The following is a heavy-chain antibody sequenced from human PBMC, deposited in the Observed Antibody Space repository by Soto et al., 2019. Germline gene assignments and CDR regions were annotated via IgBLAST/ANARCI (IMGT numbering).Heavy chain of an antibody. CDR3: ARSSIAARPLNWFDP. D-gene: IGHD6-6*01. CDR2: IYYSGNT. CDR1: GSPIRGYY. Sequence: SETLSLTWRFSGSPIRGYYWGWIRQPAGKGLEWIGYIYYSGNTNYNPSLKSRVTISVDTSKNQFSLKLSSVTAADTALYYCARSSIAARPLNWFDPWGQGTLVTVSS. V-gene: IGHV4-59*01. J-gene: IGHJ5*02.